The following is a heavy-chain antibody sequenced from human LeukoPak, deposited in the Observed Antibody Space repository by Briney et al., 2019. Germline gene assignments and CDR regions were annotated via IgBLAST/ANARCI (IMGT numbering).Heavy chain of an antibody. D-gene: IGHD5-12*01. V-gene: IGHV3-74*01. CDR2: IDNDGSDT. CDR1: GFTFRSYW. CDR3: ARGGFSHGFDV. Sequence: GESLKISCAASGFTFRSYWIHWVRQAPGKGLVWVGRIDNDGSDTIYADSVRGRFTVSRDNAKNTLYLQMNSLRAEDTAVYFCARGGFSHGFDVWGQGTVVTVSS. J-gene: IGHJ3*01.